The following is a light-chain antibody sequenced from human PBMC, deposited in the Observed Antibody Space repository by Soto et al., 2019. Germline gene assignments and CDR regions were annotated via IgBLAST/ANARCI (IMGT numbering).Light chain of an antibody. Sequence: DIQMTKSPSTLAASIGDRVTITCRASHSISGRLAWYPQKPGKAPKLLIYRASSLETGVPSRFSGSGSETEFTFTISSLQPEDIATYYCQQYDNGLITFGQGTRLEIK. CDR2: RAS. J-gene: IGKJ5*01. V-gene: IGKV1-5*03. CDR3: QQYDNGLIT. CDR1: HSISGR.